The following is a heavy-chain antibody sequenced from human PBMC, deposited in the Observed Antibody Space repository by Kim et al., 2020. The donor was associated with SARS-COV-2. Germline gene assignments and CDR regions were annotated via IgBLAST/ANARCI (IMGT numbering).Heavy chain of an antibody. CDR1: GFTFSSYW. V-gene: IGHV3-7*03. J-gene: IGHJ6*02. CDR2: IKQDGSEK. Sequence: GGSLRLSCAASGFTFSSYWMSWVRQAPGKGLEWVANIKQDGSEKYYVDSVKGRFTISRDNAKNSLYLQMNSLRAEDTAVYYCARVGWNYFYFYYGMDVWGQGTTVTVSS. CDR3: ARVGWNYFYFYYGMDV. D-gene: IGHD1-7*01.